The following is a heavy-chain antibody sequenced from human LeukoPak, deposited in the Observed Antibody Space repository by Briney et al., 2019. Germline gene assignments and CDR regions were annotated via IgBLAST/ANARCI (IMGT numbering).Heavy chain of an antibody. D-gene: IGHD1-26*01. V-gene: IGHV3-49*04. J-gene: IGHJ4*02. CDR2: IRSKAYGGTT. Sequence: PGGSLRLSCTASGFTFGDYAMSWVRQAPGKGLEWVGFIRSKAYGGTTEYAASVKGRFIISRDDSKSIAYLQMNSLKTEDTAVYYCTRVVGATKDFDYWGQGTLVTVSS. CDR3: TRVVGATKDFDY. CDR1: GFTFGDYA.